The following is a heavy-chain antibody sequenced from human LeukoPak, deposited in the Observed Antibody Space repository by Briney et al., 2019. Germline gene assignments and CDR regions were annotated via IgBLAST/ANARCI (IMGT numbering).Heavy chain of an antibody. J-gene: IGHJ3*02. CDR1: GFTFSSYA. D-gene: IGHD6-13*01. CDR3: ARDLGRQQLVPDDAFDI. V-gene: IGHV3-23*01. Sequence: PGGSLRLSCAASGFTFSSYAMSWVRQAPGKGLEWVSAISGSGGSTYYADSVKGRFTISRDNSKNTLYLQMNSLRAEDTAVYYCARDLGRQQLVPDDAFDIWGQGTMVTVSS. CDR2: ISGSGGST.